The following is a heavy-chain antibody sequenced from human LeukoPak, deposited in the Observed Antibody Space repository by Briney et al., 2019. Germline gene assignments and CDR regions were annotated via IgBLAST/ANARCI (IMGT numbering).Heavy chain of an antibody. V-gene: IGHV3-23*01. J-gene: IGHJ3*02. D-gene: IGHD3-9*01. CDR3: AKDRHDILTGYYIPDAFDI. CDR1: GFTFSSYA. CDR2: ISGSGGST. Sequence: GGSLRLSCAAPGFTFSSYAMSWVRQAPGKGLEWVSAISGSGGSTYYADSVKGRFTISRDNSKNTLYLQMNSLRAEDTAVYYCAKDRHDILTGYYIPDAFDIWGQGTMVTVSS.